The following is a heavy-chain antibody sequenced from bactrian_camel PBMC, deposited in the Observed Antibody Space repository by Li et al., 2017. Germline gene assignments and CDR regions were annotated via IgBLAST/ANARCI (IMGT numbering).Heavy chain of an antibody. CDR3: GKGHIGAWGLLDL. CDR2: IYTLDGST. J-gene: IGHJ4*01. V-gene: IGHV3S1*01. D-gene: IGHD1*01. Sequence: HVQLVESGGGLVQPGGSLRLSCTVSGLPFSRNSMNWVRQAPGKGLEWVSTIYTLDGSTGSADSVKGRFTISRDNTKNMLYLQMNSLKSEDTAMYYCGKGHIGAWGLLDLWGQGTQVTVS. CDR1: GLPFSRNS.